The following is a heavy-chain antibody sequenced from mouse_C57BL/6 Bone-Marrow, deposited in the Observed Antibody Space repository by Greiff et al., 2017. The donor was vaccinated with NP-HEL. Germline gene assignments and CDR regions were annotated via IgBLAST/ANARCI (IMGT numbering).Heavy chain of an antibody. CDR2: IDHEDGET. D-gene: IGHD2-4*01. CDR1: GFNIKDYY. V-gene: IGHV14-2*01. J-gene: IGHJ3*01. Sequence: VQLQQSGAELVKPGASVKLSCTASGFNIKDYYMHWVKQRSEQGLEWIGWIDHEDGETKYAPKFQGKATITADTSSNTAYLQLISLTSKDTAFYYCARGDDYDGFAYWGQGTLVTVSA. CDR3: ARGDDYDGFAY.